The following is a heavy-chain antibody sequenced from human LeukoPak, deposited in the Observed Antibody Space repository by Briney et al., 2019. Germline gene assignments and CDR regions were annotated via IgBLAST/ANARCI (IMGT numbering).Heavy chain of an antibody. CDR3: ARETDLIVVAGFDY. D-gene: IGHD6-19*01. CDR1: GGSFSGYY. CDR2: INHSGST. J-gene: IGHJ4*02. Sequence: PSETLSLTCAVYGGSFSGYYWSWIRQPPGKGLEWIGEINHSGSTNYNPSFKSRVTISVDTSKNQFSLKLSSVTAADTAVYYCARETDLIVVAGFDYWGQGTLVTVSS. V-gene: IGHV4-34*01.